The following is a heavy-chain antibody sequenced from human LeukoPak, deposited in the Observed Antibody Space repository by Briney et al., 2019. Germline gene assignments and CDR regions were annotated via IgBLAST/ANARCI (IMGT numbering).Heavy chain of an antibody. Sequence: SETLSLTCTVSGGSISSYYWSWIRQPPGKGLEWIGYIYYSGSTNYNPSLKSRVTISVDTSKNQFSLKLSSVTAADTAVYYCARVRRRTSWIDYWGQGTLVTVSS. CDR3: ARVRRRTSWIDY. V-gene: IGHV4-59*01. J-gene: IGHJ4*02. CDR1: GGSISSYY. D-gene: IGHD6-13*01. CDR2: IYYSGST.